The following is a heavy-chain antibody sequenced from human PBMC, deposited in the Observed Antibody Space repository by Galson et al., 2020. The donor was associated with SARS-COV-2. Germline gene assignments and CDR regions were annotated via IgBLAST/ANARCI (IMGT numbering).Heavy chain of an antibody. V-gene: IGHV4-34*01. J-gene: IGHJ6*03. CDR3: ARACRDDSSWYTGYYYYYMDV. CDR2: INHSRGT. D-gene: IGHD6-13*01. Sequence: SETPSLTFAVYGGSFSCHYWSWIRQPPGKGLEWIGEINHSRGTNFNPSLKSRVTISVDTSKNQFSLRLTSVTAADTAVYYCARACRDDSSWYTGYYYYYMDVWGKGTPVTVSS. CDR1: GGSFSCHY.